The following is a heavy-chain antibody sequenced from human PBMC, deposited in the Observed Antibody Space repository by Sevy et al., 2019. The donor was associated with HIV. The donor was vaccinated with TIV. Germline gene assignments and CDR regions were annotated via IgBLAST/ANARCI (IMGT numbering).Heavy chain of an antibody. D-gene: IGHD6-13*01. CDR2: TRKKADGYTT. CDR3: ATHAGIAAAGRVFDY. J-gene: IGHJ4*02. CDR1: GFTFSDHY. Sequence: GGSLRLACVASGFTFSDHYMEWVRQAPGKGLEWVGRTRKKADGYTTEYAAYVKGRFTISRDESKNSLYVQMNSLNAEDTAVYYCATHAGIAAAGRVFDYWVQGTLVTVSS. V-gene: IGHV3-72*01.